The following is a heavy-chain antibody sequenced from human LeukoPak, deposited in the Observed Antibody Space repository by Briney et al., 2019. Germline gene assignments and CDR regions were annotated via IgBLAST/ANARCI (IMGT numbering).Heavy chain of an antibody. CDR1: GGTFSIYT. V-gene: IGHV1-69*04. D-gene: IGHD3-10*01. Sequence: SVKVSCKASGGTFSIYTISWVRQAPGQALEWMGRIIPILGIANYAQKFQGRVTITADKSTSTAYMELSSLRSEDTAVYYCARDRSRGSYNWFDPWGQGTLVTVSS. J-gene: IGHJ5*02. CDR2: IIPILGIA. CDR3: ARDRSRGSYNWFDP.